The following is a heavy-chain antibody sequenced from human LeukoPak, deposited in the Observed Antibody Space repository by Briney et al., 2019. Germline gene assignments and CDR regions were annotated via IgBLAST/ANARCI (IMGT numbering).Heavy chain of an antibody. CDR3: ARLSSGSYSDFDY. Sequence: SETLSLTCAVSGGSISSGSYSWSWIRQSPGKGLEWIGYIYYSGTTNYNPSLKSRVTISVVTSKNQFSLKLSSVTAADTAIYYCARLSSGSYSDFDYWGQGTLVTVSS. CDR2: IYYSGTT. V-gene: IGHV4-61*01. CDR1: GGSISSGSYS. J-gene: IGHJ4*02. D-gene: IGHD1-26*01.